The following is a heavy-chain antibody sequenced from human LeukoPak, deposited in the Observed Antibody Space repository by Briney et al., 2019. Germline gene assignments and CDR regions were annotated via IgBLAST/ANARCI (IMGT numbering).Heavy chain of an antibody. CDR2: ISGSGGST. D-gene: IGHD3-22*01. CDR3: AKDPQITMILYYFDY. J-gene: IGHJ4*02. V-gene: IGHV3-23*01. Sequence: GGSLRLTCTASGFTFSSYGVSWVRQAPGKGLEWVSAISGSGGSTYYADSVKGRFTISRDNSKNTLYLQMNSLRAEDTAVYYCAKDPQITMILYYFDYWGQGTLVTVSS. CDR1: GFTFSSYG.